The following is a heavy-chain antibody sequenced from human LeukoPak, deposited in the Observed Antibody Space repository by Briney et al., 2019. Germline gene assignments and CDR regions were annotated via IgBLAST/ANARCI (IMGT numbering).Heavy chain of an antibody. CDR3: AASSAVAGTRGVDLLD. Sequence: GGSLRLSCAASGFTFSSYSMNWVRQAPGKGLEWVSSISSSSSYIYYADSVKGRFAISRDNAKNSLYLQMNSLRAEDTAVYYCAASSAVAGTRGVDLLDWGQGTLVTVSS. D-gene: IGHD6-19*01. CDR1: GFTFSSYS. CDR2: ISSSSSYI. J-gene: IGHJ4*02. V-gene: IGHV3-21*01.